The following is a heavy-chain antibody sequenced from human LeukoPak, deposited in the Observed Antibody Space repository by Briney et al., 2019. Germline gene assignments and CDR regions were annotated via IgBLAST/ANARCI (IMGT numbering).Heavy chain of an antibody. CDR1: GFTFSSYA. CDR3: ARAPGGYYDFWSGYYPDY. CDR2: ISGNGDTT. J-gene: IGHJ4*02. V-gene: IGHV3-23*01. D-gene: IGHD3-3*01. Sequence: GGSLRLSCAASGFTFSSYAMSWVRQAPGKGLEWVSAISGNGDTTYYTDSVKGRFTIFRDNSKNTLYLQMNSLRAEDTAVYYCARAPGGYYDFWSGYYPDYWGQGTLVTVSS.